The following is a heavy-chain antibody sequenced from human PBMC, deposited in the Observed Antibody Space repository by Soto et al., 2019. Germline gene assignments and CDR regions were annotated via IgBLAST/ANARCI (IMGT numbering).Heavy chain of an antibody. V-gene: IGHV3-7*05. CDR3: ARANS. Sequence: GGSLRLSCAASGFAFSSDWMSWFRQAPGKGLEWVANIKQDGSEKYYVDSVKGRFTISRDNAKNSLYLQMNSLRVEDTAVYYCARANSWGPGPLVTVSS. J-gene: IGHJ5*01. CDR1: GFAFSSDW. CDR2: IKQDGSEK.